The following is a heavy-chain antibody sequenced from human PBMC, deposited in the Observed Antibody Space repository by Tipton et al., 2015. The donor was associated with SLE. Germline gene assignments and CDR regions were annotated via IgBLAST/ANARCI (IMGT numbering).Heavy chain of an antibody. CDR3: ARQRRDEYNFWSGYYTPFDY. V-gene: IGHV3-20*04. CDR1: GFTFDDYG. CDR2: INYNGGST. Sequence: VQLVQSGGGLVKSGGSLRLSCAASGFTFDDYGMSWVRQAPGKGLEWVSGINYNGGSTGYGDSVKGRFTISRDNAKNSLYLQMNSMRAEDTAVYYCARQRRDEYNFWSGYYTPFDYWGQGTLVTVSS. J-gene: IGHJ4*02. D-gene: IGHD3-3*01.